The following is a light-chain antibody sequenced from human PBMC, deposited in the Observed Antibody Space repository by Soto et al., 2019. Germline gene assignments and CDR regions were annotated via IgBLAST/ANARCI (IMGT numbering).Light chain of an antibody. V-gene: IGKV3-11*01. J-gene: IGKJ2*01. Sequence: EIVLTQSPATLSLSPGERATLSCRASQSVSSYLAWYQQKPGQAPRLRIYDASNRATGIPARFSGSGSGTDFTLTISGLEPEDVAVYYCQQRSNSPPYTFGQVTKLEIK. CDR1: QSVSSY. CDR3: QQRSNSPPYT. CDR2: DAS.